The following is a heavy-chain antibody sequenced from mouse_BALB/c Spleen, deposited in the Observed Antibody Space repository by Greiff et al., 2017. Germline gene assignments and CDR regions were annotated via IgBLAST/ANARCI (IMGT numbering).Heavy chain of an antibody. D-gene: IGHD2-2*01. CDR3: ARGLYYGYDEGYAMDY. Sequence: EVKLEESGGGLVKPGGSLKLSCAASGFTFSSYAMSWVRQTPEKRLEWVASISSGGSTYYPDSVKGRFTISRDNARNILYLQMSSLRSEDTAMYYCARGLYYGYDEGYAMDYWGQGTSVTVSS. V-gene: IGHV5-6-5*01. CDR1: GFTFSSYA. J-gene: IGHJ4*01. CDR2: ISSGGST.